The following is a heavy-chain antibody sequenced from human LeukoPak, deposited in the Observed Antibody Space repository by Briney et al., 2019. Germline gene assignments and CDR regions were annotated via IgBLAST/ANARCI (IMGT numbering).Heavy chain of an antibody. CDR2: INHSGST. CDR1: GGSFSGYY. J-gene: IGHJ5*02. Sequence: PSETLSLTCAVYGGSFSGYYWSWIRQPPGKGLEWIGEINHSGSTNYNPSLKSRVTISVDTSKNQFSLKLSSVTAADTAVYYCARQFRQLAYNWFDPWGQGTLVTVSS. V-gene: IGHV4-34*01. CDR3: ARQFRQLAYNWFDP. D-gene: IGHD6-6*01.